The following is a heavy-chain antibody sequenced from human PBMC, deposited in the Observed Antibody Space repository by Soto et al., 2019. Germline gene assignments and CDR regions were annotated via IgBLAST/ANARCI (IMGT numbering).Heavy chain of an antibody. CDR1: GYTFTGYA. CDR2: ISAYNGNT. Sequence: ASVKVYCKASGYTFTGYAIGRARQASGQRLEWMGWISAYNGNTNYAQKLQGRVTMTTDTSTSTAYMELRSLRSDDTAVYYCARVWFLPLEHDYLSFVYWCQGTLVTVSS. CDR3: ARVWFLPLEHDYLSFVY. D-gene: IGHD5-12*01. V-gene: IGHV1-18*01. J-gene: IGHJ4*02.